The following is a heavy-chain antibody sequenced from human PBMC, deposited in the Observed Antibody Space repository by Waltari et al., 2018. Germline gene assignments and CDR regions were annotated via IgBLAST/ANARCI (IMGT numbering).Heavy chain of an antibody. CDR1: GGSISSSSYY. J-gene: IGHJ2*01. V-gene: IGHV4-39*07. CDR3: ARESAPRYFDL. Sequence: QLQLQESGPGLVKPSETLSLTCTVSGGSISSSSYYRGWILQPPGKGLEWIGSIYYSGSTYYNPSLKSRVTISVDTSKNQFSLKLSSVTAADTAVYYCARESAPRYFDLWGRGTLVTVSS. D-gene: IGHD6-25*01. CDR2: IYYSGST.